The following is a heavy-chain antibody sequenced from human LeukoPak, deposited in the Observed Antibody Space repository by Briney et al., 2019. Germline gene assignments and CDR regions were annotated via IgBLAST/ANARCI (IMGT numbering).Heavy chain of an antibody. V-gene: IGHV4-4*08. D-gene: IGHD6-13*01. CDR3: ARGRWERAAAGEYYFDY. CDR2: IYTSGST. J-gene: IGHJ4*02. Sequence: SETLSLTCTVSGGSISSYYWSWIRQPPGKGLEWIGRIYTSGSTNYNPSLKSRVTISVDTSKNQFSLKLSSVTAADTAVYYCARGRWERAAAGEYYFDYWGQGTLVTVSS. CDR1: GGSISSYY.